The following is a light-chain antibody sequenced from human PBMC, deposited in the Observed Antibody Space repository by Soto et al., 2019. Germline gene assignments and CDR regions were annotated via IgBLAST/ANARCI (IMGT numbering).Light chain of an antibody. Sequence: DIVMTQSPLSLPVTPGEPASISCRSSQSLLHSNGYNYLDWYLQKPGQSPQLLSYLGSNRASGVPDRFSGRGSGTDFTLKISRVEAEDVGVYYCMQALQTPRTFGQGTKLEIK. J-gene: IGKJ2*02. CDR2: LGS. CDR3: MQALQTPRT. V-gene: IGKV2-28*01. CDR1: QSLLHSNGYNY.